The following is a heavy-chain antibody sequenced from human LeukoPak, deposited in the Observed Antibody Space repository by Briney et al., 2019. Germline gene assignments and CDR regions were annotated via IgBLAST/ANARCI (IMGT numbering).Heavy chain of an antibody. V-gene: IGHV4-34*01. Sequence: SETLTLTCAVYGGSFSGYYWSWIRQPPGKGLEWIGEINHSGSTNYNPSLESRVTTSVDTSKNQFSLNLSSVTAADTAVYYCARGGGSWYMDVWGKGTTVTVSS. CDR1: GGSFSGYY. CDR3: ARGGGSWYMDV. J-gene: IGHJ6*03. CDR2: INHSGST.